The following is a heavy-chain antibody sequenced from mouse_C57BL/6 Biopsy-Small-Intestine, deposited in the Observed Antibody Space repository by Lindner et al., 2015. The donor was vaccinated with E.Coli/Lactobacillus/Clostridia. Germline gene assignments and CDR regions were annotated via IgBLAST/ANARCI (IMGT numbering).Heavy chain of an antibody. CDR1: GISITTGNYR. CDR2: IYYSGTI. Sequence: VQLQESGPGLVKPSQTVFLTCTVTGISITTGNYRWSWIRQFPGDKLEWIGYIYYSGTITYNPSLTSRTTITRDTPKNQFFLEMNSLTAEDTATYYCARGNWDYAMDYWGQGTSVTVSS. D-gene: IGHD4-1*01. V-gene: IGHV3-5*01. CDR3: ARGNWDYAMDY. J-gene: IGHJ4*01.